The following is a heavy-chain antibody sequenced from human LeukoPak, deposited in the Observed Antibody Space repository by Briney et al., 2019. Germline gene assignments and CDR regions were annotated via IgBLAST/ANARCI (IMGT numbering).Heavy chain of an antibody. D-gene: IGHD1/OR15-1a*01. Sequence: PSQTLSLTCAVSGGSISSGGYSWSWIRQPPGKGLEWIGYIYHSGSTYYNPSLKSRVTISVDRSKNQFSLKLSSVTAADTAVYYCARDSSWNNGNGWFDPWGQGTLVTVSS. CDR3: ARDSSWNNGNGWFDP. J-gene: IGHJ5*02. V-gene: IGHV4-30-2*01. CDR1: GGSISSGGYS. CDR2: IYHSGST.